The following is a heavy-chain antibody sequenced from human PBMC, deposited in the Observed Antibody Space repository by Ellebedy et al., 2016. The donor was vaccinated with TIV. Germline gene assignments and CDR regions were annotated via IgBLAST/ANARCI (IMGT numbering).Heavy chain of an antibody. CDR1: GFTFSHYA. V-gene: IGHV3-30*01. J-gene: IGHJ4*02. CDR3: ARDQYTVTTWTPPFDL. CDR2: MSYAGSIK. Sequence: GESLKISCAASGFTFSHYAMHWVRQAPGKGLEWVEVMSYAGSIKYYADSVKGRFTISRANSKNTLYLQMNSLRADDTAVFYCARDQYTVTTWTPPFDLWGQGTLVTVSS. D-gene: IGHD4-17*01.